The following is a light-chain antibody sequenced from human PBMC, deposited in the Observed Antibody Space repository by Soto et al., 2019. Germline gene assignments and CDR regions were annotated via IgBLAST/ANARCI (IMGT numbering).Light chain of an antibody. CDR2: GNS. CDR1: SSNIGAGYD. Sequence: QPVLTQPPSVSGAPGQRVTISCTGSSSNIGAGYDVHWYQQLPGTAPKPLIYGNSNRPSGVPDRFSGSKSVTSASLAITGLQAEDEADYYCQSYDSSLSGVVFGGGTKLTVL. V-gene: IGLV1-40*01. CDR3: QSYDSSLSGVV. J-gene: IGLJ2*01.